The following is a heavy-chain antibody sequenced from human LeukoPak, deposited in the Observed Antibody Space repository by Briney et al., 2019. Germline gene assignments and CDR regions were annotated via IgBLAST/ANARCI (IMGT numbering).Heavy chain of an antibody. CDR2: ISAYNGNT. CDR3: AREVPYDSSRYYQPFDY. CDR1: GYTFTSYG. Sequence: ASVKVSCKAAGYTFTSYGISWVRQAPGQGLEWMGWISAYNGNTNYAQKLQGRVTMTTDTSTSTAYMELRSLRSDDTAVYYCAREVPYDSSRYYQPFDYWGQGTLVTVSS. D-gene: IGHD3-22*01. J-gene: IGHJ4*02. V-gene: IGHV1-18*01.